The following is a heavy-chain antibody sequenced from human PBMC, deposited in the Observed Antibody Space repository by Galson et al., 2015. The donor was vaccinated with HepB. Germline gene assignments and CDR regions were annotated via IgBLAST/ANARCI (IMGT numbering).Heavy chain of an antibody. V-gene: IGHV3-48*02. J-gene: IGHJ4*02. CDR3: ARDERLPDFWSGYLDY. CDR1: GFTFSSYS. CDR2: ISSSSSTI. D-gene: IGHD3-3*01. Sequence: SLRLSCAASGFTFSSYSMNWVRQAPGKGLEWVSYISSSSSTIYYADSVKGRFTISRDNAKNSLYLQMNSLRDEDMAVYYCARDERLPDFWSGYLDYWGQGTLVTVSS.